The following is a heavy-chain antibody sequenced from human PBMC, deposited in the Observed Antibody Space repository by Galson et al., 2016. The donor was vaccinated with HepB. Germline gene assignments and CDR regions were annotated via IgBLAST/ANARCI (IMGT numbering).Heavy chain of an antibody. CDR1: GFTSINYG. V-gene: IGHV3-33*06. CDR2: IWYDGTNK. Sequence: SLRLSCAASGFTSINYGMHWVRQAPGKGLEWVALIWYDGTNKYYADSVKGRFTISRDNSKNTVYLQMNSLRAEDTAVYYCAKDGGDGYNFPYYYGMDVWGQGTTVTVSS. CDR3: AKDGGDGYNFPYYYGMDV. D-gene: IGHD5-24*01. J-gene: IGHJ6*02.